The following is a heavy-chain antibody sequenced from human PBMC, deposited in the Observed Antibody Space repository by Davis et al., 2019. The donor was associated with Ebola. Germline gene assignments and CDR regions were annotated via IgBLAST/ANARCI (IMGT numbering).Heavy chain of an antibody. CDR1: GYTFTSYG. CDR2: IRVYNGNT. Sequence: ASVKVSCKASGYTFTSYGISWVRQAPGQGLEWMGWIRVYNGNTNYAQRLQGRVTMTTDTSTSTAYMELRSLRSDDTAVYYGARDRLPGGELGAFDIWGQGTTVTVSS. V-gene: IGHV1-18*01. D-gene: IGHD3-16*01. CDR3: ARDRLPGGELGAFDI. J-gene: IGHJ3*02.